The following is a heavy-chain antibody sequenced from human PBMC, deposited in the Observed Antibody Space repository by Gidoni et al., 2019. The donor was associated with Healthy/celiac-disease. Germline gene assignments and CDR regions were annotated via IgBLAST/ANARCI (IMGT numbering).Heavy chain of an antibody. Sequence: QVQLVASGGGVVQPGRSLRLSCAASGFTFRSYGMHWVRLAPGRGLEWVAVIWYDGSNKYYADSVKGRFTISRDNSKNTLYLQMNSLRAEDTAVYYCARDRVAVAGILYYGMDVWGQGTTVTVSS. V-gene: IGHV3-33*01. D-gene: IGHD6-19*01. J-gene: IGHJ6*02. CDR1: GFTFRSYG. CDR2: IWYDGSNK. CDR3: ARDRVAVAGILYYGMDV.